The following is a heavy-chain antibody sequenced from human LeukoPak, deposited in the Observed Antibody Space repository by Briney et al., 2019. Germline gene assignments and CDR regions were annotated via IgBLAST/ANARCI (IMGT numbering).Heavy chain of an antibody. V-gene: IGHV4-4*07. CDR3: ARDWGVSARPGYMDV. Sequence: SETLSLTCTVSGGSISSYYWSWIRQPAGKGLEWIGRIYTSGSTNYNPSLKSRVTISVDSSKNQFSLKLSSVTAADTAVYYCARDWGVSARPGYMDVRGKGTTVTVSS. D-gene: IGHD6-6*01. CDR2: IYTSGST. J-gene: IGHJ6*03. CDR1: GGSISSYY.